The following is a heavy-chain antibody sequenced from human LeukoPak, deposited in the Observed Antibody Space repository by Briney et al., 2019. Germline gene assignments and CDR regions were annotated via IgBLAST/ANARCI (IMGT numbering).Heavy chain of an antibody. D-gene: IGHD3-10*01. Sequence: ASVKVSCKASGYTFTGYYMHWVRQAPGQGLEWMGWINPNSGGTNYAQKFQGRVTMTRDTFISTAYMELSRLRSDDTAVYYCARYQISGSGSYNWFDPWGQGTLVTVSS. CDR3: ARYQISGSGSYNWFDP. J-gene: IGHJ5*02. CDR1: GYTFTGYY. V-gene: IGHV1-2*02. CDR2: INPNSGGT.